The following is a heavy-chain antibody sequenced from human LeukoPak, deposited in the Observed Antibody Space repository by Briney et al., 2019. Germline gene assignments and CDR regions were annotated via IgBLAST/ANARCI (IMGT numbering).Heavy chain of an antibody. CDR1: GFTFSSYA. CDR3: AKCSATCYANAFDI. J-gene: IGHJ3*02. CDR2: ISGSGSDT. D-gene: IGHD2-2*01. Sequence: GGSLRFSCAASGFTFSSYAMSWVRQAPGKGLEWVSAISGSGSDTEYADSVKGRFTISRDNSKTTLYLQMSSLRVEDTAVYYCAKCSATCYANAFDIWGQGTMVTVSS. V-gene: IGHV3-23*01.